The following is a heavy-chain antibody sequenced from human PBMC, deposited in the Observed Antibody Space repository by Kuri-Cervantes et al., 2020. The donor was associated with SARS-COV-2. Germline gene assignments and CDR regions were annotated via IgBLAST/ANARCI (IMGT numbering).Heavy chain of an antibody. V-gene: IGHV3-48*01. CDR3: ASGITGWDFDN. D-gene: IGHD6-19*01. CDR1: GFNFNSFF. CDR2: ISDNSKSI. J-gene: IGHJ4*02. Sequence: ETLSLTCAAPGFNFNSFFMNWVRQAPGRGLEWVSYISDNSKSIYYADSVKGRFTISRDYAKNSLYLQMNSLRAEDTAVYYCASGITGWDFDNWGQGTLVTVSS.